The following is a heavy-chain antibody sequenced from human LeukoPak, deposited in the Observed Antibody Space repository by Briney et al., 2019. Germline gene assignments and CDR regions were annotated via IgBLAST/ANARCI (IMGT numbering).Heavy chain of an antibody. V-gene: IGHV4-34*01. D-gene: IGHD3-10*01. CDR3: ARVLLWFGELSGGYGMDV. CDR2: INHSGST. Sequence: PSETLSLTCAVYGGSFSGYYWSWIRQPSGKGLEWIGEINHSGSTNYNPSLKSRVTISVDTSKNQFSLKLSSVTAADTAVYYCARVLLWFGELSGGYGMDVWGKGTTVTVSS. CDR1: GGSFSGYY. J-gene: IGHJ6*04.